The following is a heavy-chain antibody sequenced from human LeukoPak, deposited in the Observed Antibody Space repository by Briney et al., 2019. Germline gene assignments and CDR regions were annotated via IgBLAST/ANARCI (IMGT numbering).Heavy chain of an antibody. D-gene: IGHD3/OR15-3a*01. CDR2: MSYSGTT. V-gene: IGHV4-59*01. CDR3: ARVSDYPKEKFDF. CDR1: GGSISSFY. J-gene: IGHJ4*02. Sequence: PSGTLSLTCTVSGGSISSFYWSWFRQPPGKGLEWIGYMSYSGTTKYNPSLKSRLTISMDTSKNQFSLKLSSVTAADTAVYYCARVSDYPKEKFDFWGQGTLVTVSS.